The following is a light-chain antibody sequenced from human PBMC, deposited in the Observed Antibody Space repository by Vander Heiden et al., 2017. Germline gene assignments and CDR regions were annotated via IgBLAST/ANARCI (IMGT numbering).Light chain of an antibody. J-gene: IGKJ4*01. V-gene: IGKV1-39*01. CDR2: TSS. Sequence: DTQMTQSPSSLSASVGDRVTITCPASQSISHFTNWYQQRPWKAPQLLLSTSSKLQSGVPSRFSGSGSGTDFTLTISSLQPEDFATYYCQQSYKNPVTFGGGTRVEIK. CDR1: QSISHF. CDR3: QQSYKNPVT.